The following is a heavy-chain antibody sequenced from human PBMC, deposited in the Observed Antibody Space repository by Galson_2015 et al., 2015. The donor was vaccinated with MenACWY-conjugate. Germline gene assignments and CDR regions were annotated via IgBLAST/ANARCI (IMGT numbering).Heavy chain of an antibody. V-gene: IGHV3-7*03. CDR2: IRGDGSKK. J-gene: IGHJ3*01. CDR3: ARDVSRRDENSNVWHEPLDR. Sequence: SLRLSCAASGFTFSTYGMSWVRQAPGKGLEWVANIRGDGSKKYYEDSVKGRFTLSRDNSKNTLYLQMNSLRAEDTALYFCARDVSRRDENSNVWHEPLDRGGEGTM. D-gene: IGHD6-19*01. CDR1: GFTFSTYG.